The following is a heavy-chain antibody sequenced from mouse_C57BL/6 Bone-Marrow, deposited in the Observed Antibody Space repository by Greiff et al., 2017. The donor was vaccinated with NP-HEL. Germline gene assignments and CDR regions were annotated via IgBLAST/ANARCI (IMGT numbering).Heavy chain of an antibody. V-gene: IGHV5-6*02. CDR2: ISSGGSYT. Sequence: EVKVEESGGDLVKPGGSLKLSCAASGFTFSSYGMSWVRQTPDKRLEWVATISSGGSYTYYPDSVKGRFTISRDNAKNTLYLQMSSLKSKDTAMYSSARHKVTTVVATDYWGQGTTLTVSS. J-gene: IGHJ2*01. CDR1: GFTFSSYG. D-gene: IGHD1-1*01. CDR3: ARHKVTTVVATDY.